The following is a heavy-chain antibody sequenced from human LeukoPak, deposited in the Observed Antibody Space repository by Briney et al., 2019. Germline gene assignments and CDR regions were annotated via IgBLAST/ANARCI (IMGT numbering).Heavy chain of an antibody. D-gene: IGHD3-22*01. CDR1: GYTFXNYG. V-gene: IGHV1-18*01. CDR2: ISPYTGDP. J-gene: IGHJ4*02. Sequence: VXVSXKAXGYTFXNYGIHWLRQAPGQXLEWMGWISPYTGDPNYPQNLQGRVIMTTDTPTSTAYMELRSLRSDDTAVYYCARTPTGHYGSSGYFPYYFDYWGQGTLVTASS. CDR3: ARTPTGHYGSSGYFPYYFDY.